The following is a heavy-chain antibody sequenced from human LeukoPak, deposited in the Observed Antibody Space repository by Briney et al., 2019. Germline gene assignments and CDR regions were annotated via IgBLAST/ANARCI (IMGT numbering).Heavy chain of an antibody. V-gene: IGHV3-23*01. D-gene: IGHD3-10*01. CDR3: AKPTRYGSGSYDY. J-gene: IGHJ4*02. CDR1: GFTFSSYA. Sequence: GGSLGLSCAASGFTFSSYAMSWVRQAPGKGLEWVSAISGSGGSTYYADSVKGRFTISRDNSKNTLYLQMNSLRAEDTAVYYCAKPTRYGSGSYDYWGQGTLVTVSS. CDR2: ISGSGGST.